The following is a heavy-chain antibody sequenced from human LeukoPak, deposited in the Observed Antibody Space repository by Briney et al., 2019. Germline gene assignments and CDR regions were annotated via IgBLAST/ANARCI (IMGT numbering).Heavy chain of an antibody. J-gene: IGHJ5*02. Sequence: ASVKVSCKASGYTFTSYAITWVRRAPGQGLECMGWISAYNGNTNYAQKLQGRVTMTTDTSTRTAYLELRSLRADDTAVYYCARGLEWLTRRHNWFDPWGQGTQVTVSS. CDR3: ARGLEWLTRRHNWFDP. D-gene: IGHD3-3*01. V-gene: IGHV1-18*01. CDR2: ISAYNGNT. CDR1: GYTFTSYA.